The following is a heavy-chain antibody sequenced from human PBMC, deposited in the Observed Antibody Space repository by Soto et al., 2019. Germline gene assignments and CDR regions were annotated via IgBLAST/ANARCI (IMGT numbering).Heavy chain of an antibody. D-gene: IGHD3-22*01. Sequence: PGGSLRLSCAVSGFTFSTYAMHWVRQAPGKGLEWVAVISSDGSNQYYADSVKGRFTISRDTSKNTLYLQMNSLRAEDTAVYYCARAVSVVSLIDYWGQGTLVTVSS. CDR1: GFTFSTYA. V-gene: IGHV3-30-3*01. CDR2: ISSDGSNQ. J-gene: IGHJ4*02. CDR3: ARAVSVVSLIDY.